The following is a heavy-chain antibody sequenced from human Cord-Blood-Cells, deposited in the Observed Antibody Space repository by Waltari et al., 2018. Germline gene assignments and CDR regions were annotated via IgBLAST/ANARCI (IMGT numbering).Heavy chain of an antibody. D-gene: IGHD6-13*01. Sequence: QVQLVESGGGVVQPGRSLRLSCAASGFTFRSYGMQWVRQAPGKGLEWVAVIGYDGSNKYYADSVKGRFTISRDNSKNTLYLQMNSLRAEDTAVYYCARDQAAAGFDYWGQGTLVTVSS. CDR3: ARDQAAAGFDY. CDR1: GFTFRSYG. J-gene: IGHJ4*02. CDR2: IGYDGSNK. V-gene: IGHV3-33*01.